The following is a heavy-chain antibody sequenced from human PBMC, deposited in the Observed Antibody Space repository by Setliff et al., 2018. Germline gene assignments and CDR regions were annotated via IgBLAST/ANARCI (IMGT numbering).Heavy chain of an antibody. V-gene: IGHV3-30*02. CDR3: PKSRYDDSESFQH. J-gene: IGHJ1*01. CDR1: GFTFSTYD. D-gene: IGHD5-12*01. Sequence: GGSLRLSCAASGFTFSTYDMHWVRQAPGKGLEWVASIQSDGNKKHYLDSVKGRFTVSRDTSNNILYLQMNSLRAEDTALYYCPKSRYDDSESFQHWGQGTLVTVSS. CDR2: IQSDGNKK.